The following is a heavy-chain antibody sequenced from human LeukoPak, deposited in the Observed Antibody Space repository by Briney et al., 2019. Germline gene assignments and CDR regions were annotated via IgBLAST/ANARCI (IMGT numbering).Heavy chain of an antibody. CDR2: IYYSGST. J-gene: IGHJ1*01. Sequence: GSLRLSCEVSGFSFIDSDMSSIRQAPGKGLEWIGSIYYSGSTYYSASFKSRVTISVDTSQNQFSLKLRSVTAADRAVYYCASRYYYDTRGYFLHWGQGTLVTVSS. CDR3: ASRYYYDTRGYFLH. CDR1: GFSFIDSD. V-gene: IGHV4-59*05. D-gene: IGHD3-22*01.